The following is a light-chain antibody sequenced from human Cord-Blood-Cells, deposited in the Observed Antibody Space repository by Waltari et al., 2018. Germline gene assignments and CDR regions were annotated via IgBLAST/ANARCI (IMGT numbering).Light chain of an antibody. Sequence: EIVMTQSPATLSVSPGERATLSCRASQSVSSNLAWYQQKPGQAPRLLIYGASTRDTGIPARFSGSGSGTEFTLTIRSLQSEDFAVYYCQQYNNWPPYTFGQGTKLEIK. CDR3: QQYNNWPPYT. CDR1: QSVSSN. CDR2: GAS. V-gene: IGKV3-15*01. J-gene: IGKJ2*01.